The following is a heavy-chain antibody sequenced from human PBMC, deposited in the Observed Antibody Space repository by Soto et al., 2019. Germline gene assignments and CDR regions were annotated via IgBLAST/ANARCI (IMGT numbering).Heavy chain of an antibody. CDR1: GFTFSSYA. V-gene: IGHV3-23*01. CDR3: ARDPPYYYGSGSYWFDP. D-gene: IGHD3-10*01. J-gene: IGHJ5*02. Sequence: SLRLSCASSGFTFSSYAMSWVRQAPGKGLEWVSAISGSGGSTYYADSVKGRFTISRDNAKNSLYLQMNSLRAEDTALYYCARDPPYYYGSGSYWFDPWGQGTLVTVSS. CDR2: ISGSGGST.